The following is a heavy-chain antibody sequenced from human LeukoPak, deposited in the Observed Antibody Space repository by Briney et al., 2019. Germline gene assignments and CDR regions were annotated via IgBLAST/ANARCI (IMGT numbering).Heavy chain of an antibody. D-gene: IGHD2-8*02. CDR2: IYYSGST. CDR3: ARGSVVYAKLDY. V-gene: IGHV4-61*02. CDR1: GNSISSGDYY. J-gene: IGHJ4*02. Sequence: SQTLSLTCTVSGNSISSGDYYWSWIRQPAGKGLEWIGRIYYSGSTYYNPSLKSRVTISVDTSKNQFSLKLSSVTAADTAVYYCARGSVVYAKLDYWGQGTLVTASS.